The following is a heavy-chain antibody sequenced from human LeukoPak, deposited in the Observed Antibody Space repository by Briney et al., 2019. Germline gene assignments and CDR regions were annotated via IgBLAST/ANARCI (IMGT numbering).Heavy chain of an antibody. CDR2: INGSGGST. J-gene: IGHJ4*02. V-gene: IGHV3-23*01. CDR3: AKKSGLYYYDSSGTY. Sequence: GGSLRLSCAASGFTFSSYAMSWVRQAPGKGLEWVSDINGSGGSTYYADSVKGRFTISRDNSKNTLYLQMNSLRAEDTAVYYCAKKSGLYYYDSSGTYWGQGTLVTVSS. D-gene: IGHD3-22*01. CDR1: GFTFSSYA.